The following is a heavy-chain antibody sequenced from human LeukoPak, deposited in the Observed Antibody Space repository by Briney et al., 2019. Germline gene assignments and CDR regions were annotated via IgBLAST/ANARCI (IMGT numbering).Heavy chain of an antibody. CDR2: ISGSGSGGST. CDR1: GFPLSRSA. D-gene: IGHD3-22*01. V-gene: IGHV3-23*01. CDR3: ARDDYYDSSGYYGPRGK. Sequence: PGGSLRLSCAASGFPLSRSAMSWVRQAPGKGLEWVSNISGSGSGGSTYYADSVKGRFTISRDNSKNTLYLQMNSLRAEDTAVYYCARDDYYDSSGYYGPRGKWGQGTLVTVSS. J-gene: IGHJ4*02.